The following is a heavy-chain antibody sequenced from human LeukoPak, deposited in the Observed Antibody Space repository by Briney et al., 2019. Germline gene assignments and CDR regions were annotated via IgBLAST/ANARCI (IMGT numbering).Heavy chain of an antibody. D-gene: IGHD2-15*01. CDR2: IDHENGEE. J-gene: IGHJ4*02. CDR3: ATEGDYSLEY. V-gene: IGHV1-24*01. Sequence: ASVKVSCKVSGYSLSELLIHWVRQPLGKGLEWMAGIDHENGEEVSAQNFQGRVTVAKDTSTDTAYMELSGLKADDSAIYYCATEGDYSLEYWRQGTLVIVSS. CDR1: GYSLSELL.